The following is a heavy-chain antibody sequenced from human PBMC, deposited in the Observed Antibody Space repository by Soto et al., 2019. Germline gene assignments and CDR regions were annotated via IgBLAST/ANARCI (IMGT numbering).Heavy chain of an antibody. CDR3: AREQYNWKL. Sequence: SETLSLTCTVSGVSITPYYWTWIRHPPGKGLEWIGYVYHTGNTYYNPSLKSRVTISLDTSKNQVSLRLKSVTAADTAVYYCAREQYNWKLWGQGTLVAVSS. D-gene: IGHD1-20*01. CDR1: GVSITPYY. J-gene: IGHJ4*02. CDR2: VYHTGNT. V-gene: IGHV4-59*01.